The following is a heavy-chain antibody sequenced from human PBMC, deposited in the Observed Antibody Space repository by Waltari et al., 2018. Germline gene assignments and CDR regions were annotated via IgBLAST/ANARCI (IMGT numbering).Heavy chain of an antibody. CDR2: IQYYGTKQ. CDR3: AKFRGGDSADY. Sequence: QVQLVESGGGVVQPGGSLRLSCAASGFSFSSYAMHWVRQAPGKGLGWVAFIQYYGTKQYYADSVKGRFSISRDTSKNTLFLQMTSLRAEDAAVYYWAKFRGGDSADYWGQGTLVTVSS. CDR1: GFSFSSYA. D-gene: IGHD2-21*02. V-gene: IGHV3-30*02. J-gene: IGHJ4*02.